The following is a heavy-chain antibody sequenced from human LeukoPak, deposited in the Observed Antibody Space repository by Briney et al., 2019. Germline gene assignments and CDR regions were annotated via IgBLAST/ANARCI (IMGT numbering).Heavy chain of an antibody. Sequence: ASVKASCKASGYTFTDYYLHWVRQAPGQGLEWMGWINPNSGDTNYAQKFQGRVTMTGDSSISTAYMDLSGLRFDDTAVYYCAGDQGVIPYYFDYWGQGALVTVSS. CDR3: AGDQGVIPYYFDY. J-gene: IGHJ4*02. D-gene: IGHD3-16*02. CDR1: GYTFTDYY. V-gene: IGHV1-2*02. CDR2: INPNSGDT.